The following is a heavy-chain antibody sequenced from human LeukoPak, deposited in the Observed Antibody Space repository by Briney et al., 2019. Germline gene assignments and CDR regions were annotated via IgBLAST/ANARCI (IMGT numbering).Heavy chain of an antibody. CDR2: ISPTYDI. J-gene: IGHJ4*02. CDR3: ARDHNWGFDY. V-gene: IGHV3-48*02. D-gene: IGHD7-27*01. CDR1: GFIFSSFA. Sequence: GGSLRLSCAASGFIFSSFAMNWVREAPGKGLEWVSYISPTYDIYYSDSVRGRFTISRDNAKNSLYLQMNSLRDEDTAVYYCARDHNWGFDYWGQGTLVAVSS.